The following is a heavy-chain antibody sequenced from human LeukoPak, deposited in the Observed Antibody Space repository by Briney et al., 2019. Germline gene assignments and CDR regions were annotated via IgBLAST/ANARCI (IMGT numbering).Heavy chain of an antibody. Sequence: GGSLRLSCAASGLTFSSYAMHWVRQAPGKGLEWVAVISYDGSNKYYADSVKGRFTISRDNSKNTLYLQMNSLRAEDTAVYYCARVHHLRFLEWLLYIDYWGQGTLVTVSS. CDR3: ARVHHLRFLEWLLYIDY. J-gene: IGHJ4*02. D-gene: IGHD3-3*01. CDR2: ISYDGSNK. CDR1: GLTFSSYA. V-gene: IGHV3-30-3*01.